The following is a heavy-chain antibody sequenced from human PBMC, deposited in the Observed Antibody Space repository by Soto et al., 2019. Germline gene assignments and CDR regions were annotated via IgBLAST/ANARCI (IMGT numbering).Heavy chain of an antibody. CDR2: IWYDGSNK. CDR3: ARDLIRWVAAHPYYYYGMDV. CDR1: GFTFSSYG. Sequence: GSLRLSCAASGFTFSSYGMHWVRQAPGKGLEWVAVIWYDGSNKYYADSVKGRFTISRDNSKNTLYLQMNSLRAEDTAVYYCARDLIRWVAAHPYYYYGMDVWGQGTTVTVSS. J-gene: IGHJ6*02. V-gene: IGHV3-33*01. D-gene: IGHD6-6*01.